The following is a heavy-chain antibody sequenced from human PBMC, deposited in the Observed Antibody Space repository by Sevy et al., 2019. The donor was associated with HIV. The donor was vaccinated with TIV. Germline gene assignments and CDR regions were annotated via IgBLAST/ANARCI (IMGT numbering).Heavy chain of an antibody. Sequence: GGSLRLSCVGSGFIFDDYGMHWVRQAPGRGQEWVALISHDGGKKYYADSVKGRFTISRDNFKNTLYLQMNTLRRDDTAAYFCTKDPPVYGDFPYGMDVWGQGTTVTVSS. CDR3: TKDPPVYGDFPYGMDV. V-gene: IGHV3-30*18. J-gene: IGHJ6*02. CDR2: ISHDGGKK. CDR1: GFIFDDYG. D-gene: IGHD4-17*01.